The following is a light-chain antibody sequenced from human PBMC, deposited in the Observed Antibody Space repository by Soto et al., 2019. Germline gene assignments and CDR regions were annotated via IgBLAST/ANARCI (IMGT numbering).Light chain of an antibody. CDR3: QQSYWTPPT. V-gene: IGKV1-39*01. CDR2: AAS. CDR1: QSVSSY. Sequence: DIQMTQSPSSLSASVGDRVTITCRASQSVSSYLNWYQQKPGKAPKLLIYAASSLQSGVPSRFSGSGSGTDFTLTSSSLQPEDFATYYCQQSYWTPPTFGQGTKVEIK. J-gene: IGKJ1*01.